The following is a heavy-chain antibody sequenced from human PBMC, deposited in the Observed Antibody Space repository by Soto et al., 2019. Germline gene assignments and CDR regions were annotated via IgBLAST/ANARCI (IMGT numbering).Heavy chain of an antibody. CDR1: GYTFTTYA. CDR2: INAGNGNT. V-gene: IGHV1-3*01. J-gene: IGHJ4*02. CDR3: ARWAASGWPYDY. Sequence: ASVKVSCKASGYTFTTYAIHWVRQAPGQRLEWMGWINAGNGNTKYSQKFQGRVTITRDTSASTAYMELSSLRSEDTAVYYCARWAASGWPYDYWGQGTLVTVSS. D-gene: IGHD6-19*01.